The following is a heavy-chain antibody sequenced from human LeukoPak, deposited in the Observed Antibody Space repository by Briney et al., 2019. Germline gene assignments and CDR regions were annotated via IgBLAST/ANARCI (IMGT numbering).Heavy chain of an antibody. CDR3: AVARCSRFKCYDLGYFYYSREV. Sequence: SETLSLTCSVSGASISGYYCTWIRQPPGKGLEWIGDIHHSGTTNYNPSLRSRATISIDQSKTQFSLILISVTAADTAVYFCAVARCSRFKCYDLGYFYYSREVWGKGTTVTVSS. CDR2: IHHSGTT. CDR1: GASISGYY. V-gene: IGHV4-59*01. D-gene: IGHD3-3*01. J-gene: IGHJ6*04.